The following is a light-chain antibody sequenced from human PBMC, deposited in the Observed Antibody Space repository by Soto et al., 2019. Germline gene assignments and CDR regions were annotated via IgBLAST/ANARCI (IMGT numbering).Light chain of an antibody. CDR3: SSSTGSNKFVV. Sequence: QSALTKPHSASGSPGQSVTISCTGTRSDIGGYNSVSWYQQHPGKVPKLIIYAVNKRPSGVPDRFSGSKSGNTASLTVSGLQAEDEADYYCSSSTGSNKFVVFGGGTKLTVL. CDR2: AVN. J-gene: IGLJ2*01. CDR1: RSDIGGYNS. V-gene: IGLV2-8*01.